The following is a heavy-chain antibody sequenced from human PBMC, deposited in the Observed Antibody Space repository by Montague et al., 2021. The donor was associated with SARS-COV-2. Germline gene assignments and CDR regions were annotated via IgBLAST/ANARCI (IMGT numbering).Heavy chain of an antibody. CDR1: GDSVSSNSAA. Sequence: CAISGDSVSSNSAAWNWIRQFPSRGLEWLGRTYYRSKWYNDYAVSVKSRITINPDISKNQFSLQLNSVTPEDTAVYYCARQPLGYDFVYYYYGMDVWGQGTTVTVSS. CDR3: ARQPLGYDFVYYYYGMDV. J-gene: IGHJ6*02. V-gene: IGHV6-1*01. CDR2: TYYRSKWYN. D-gene: IGHD5-12*01.